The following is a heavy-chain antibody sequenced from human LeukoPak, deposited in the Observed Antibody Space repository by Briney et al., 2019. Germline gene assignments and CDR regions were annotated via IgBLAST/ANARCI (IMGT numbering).Heavy chain of an antibody. CDR3: TRAGRGYSPEDY. J-gene: IGHJ4*01. CDR2: IRNKANSYTT. D-gene: IGHD6-13*01. Sequence: GGSLRLSCIASGFTFSDHYMDWVRQAPGKGLEWVGRIRNKANSYTTEYAASVKGRFTISRDDSKNSLYLQMNGLKTEDTAVYFCTRAGRGYSPEDYCGHGTLVTVSS. CDR1: GFTFSDHY. V-gene: IGHV3-72*01.